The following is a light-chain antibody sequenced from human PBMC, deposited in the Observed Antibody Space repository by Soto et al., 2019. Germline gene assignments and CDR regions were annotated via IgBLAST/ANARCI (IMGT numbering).Light chain of an antibody. CDR3: SSYTSCSTLV. CDR2: EVS. Sequence: QSALTQPASVSGSPGQSITISCTGTSSDVGGYNYVSWYQQHPGKAPELMIYEVSNRPSGVSNRFSGSKSGNTASLTISGLQAEDEADYYCSSYTSCSTLVFGGGTKLTVL. J-gene: IGLJ2*01. V-gene: IGLV2-14*01. CDR1: SSDVGGYNY.